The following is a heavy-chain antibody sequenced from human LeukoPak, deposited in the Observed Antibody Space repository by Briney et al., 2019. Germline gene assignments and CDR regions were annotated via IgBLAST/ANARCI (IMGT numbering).Heavy chain of an antibody. Sequence: GASVKVSCKASGYTFTTYGISWVRQAPGQGLEWMGWMNPNSGNTGYAQKFQGRVTMTRNTSISTAYMELSSLRSEDTAVYYCASFSSSSWDYWGQGTLVTVSS. J-gene: IGHJ4*02. CDR1: GYTFTTYG. D-gene: IGHD6-13*01. V-gene: IGHV1-8*02. CDR2: MNPNSGNT. CDR3: ASFSSSSWDY.